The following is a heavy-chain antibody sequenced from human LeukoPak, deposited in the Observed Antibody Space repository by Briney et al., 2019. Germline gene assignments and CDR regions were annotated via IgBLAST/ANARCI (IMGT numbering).Heavy chain of an antibody. Sequence: PGGCLRLSCAASGFTFAVYGMSWVRQAPGKGLGWVFGINWNGGSTGYADSVKGRFTISRYNAKNSLYLQMNSLRAEDTALYHCATVFRARLYDYIWGSYIPYDAFDIWGQGTMVTVSS. V-gene: IGHV3-20*01. D-gene: IGHD3-16*01. CDR1: GFTFAVYG. J-gene: IGHJ3*02. CDR3: ATVFRARLYDYIWGSYIPYDAFDI. CDR2: INWNGGST.